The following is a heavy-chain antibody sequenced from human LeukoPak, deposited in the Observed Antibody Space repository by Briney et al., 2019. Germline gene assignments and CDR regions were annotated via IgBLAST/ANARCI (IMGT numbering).Heavy chain of an antibody. J-gene: IGHJ4*02. V-gene: IGHV1-46*01. CDR1: GYTFTSYY. Sequence: ASVKVSCKGSGYTFTSYYMHWVRQAPGQGLEWMGVINPSGGSTSYAQKFQGRVTMTRDTSTSTVYMELSSLRSEDTAVYYCARAFDYGCNSYSFDYWGQGTLVTVSS. CDR2: INPSGGST. D-gene: IGHD4-23*01. CDR3: ARAFDYGCNSYSFDY.